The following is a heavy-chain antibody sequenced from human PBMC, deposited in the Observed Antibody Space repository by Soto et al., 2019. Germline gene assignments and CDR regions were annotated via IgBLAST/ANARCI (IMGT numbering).Heavy chain of an antibody. CDR2: IIPIFGTA. CDR3: ARALGSRGGMDV. Sequence: QVQLVQSGAEVKKPGASVKVSCTASGGTFSSYAISWVRQAPGQGLEWMGGIIPIFGTANYAQKFQGRVTITADESTSTAYMERSSLRSEDTAVYYWARALGSRGGMDVWGQGTTVTVAS. V-gene: IGHV1-69*01. D-gene: IGHD3-10*01. CDR1: GGTFSSYA. J-gene: IGHJ6*02.